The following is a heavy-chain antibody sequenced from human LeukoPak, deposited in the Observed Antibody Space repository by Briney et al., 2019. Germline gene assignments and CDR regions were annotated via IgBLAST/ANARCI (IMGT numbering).Heavy chain of an antibody. CDR2: IKEDGCEI. CDR1: AFTFSNYC. Sequence: GSLRFSCAASAFTFSNYCMSWVRQARGKGPEWVANIKEDGCEINYLDSVKGRFTISRDNAKISVYLQMNSLRAEDTAVYYCARDRGSSTFDYWGQGTL. J-gene: IGHJ4*02. V-gene: IGHV3-7*01. CDR3: ARDRGSSTFDY. D-gene: IGHD3-10*01.